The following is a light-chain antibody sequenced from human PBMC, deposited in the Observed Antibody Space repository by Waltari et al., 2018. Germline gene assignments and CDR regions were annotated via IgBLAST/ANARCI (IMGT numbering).Light chain of an antibody. CDR2: DLT. J-gene: IGLJ2*01. CDR3: SAYTSRGTLK. Sequence: QSALTQPASVSGSPGQSITISCTGTSDDIGAYSYVTWYHQRPGKVPKLIIYDLTERPSGVSNRFSRSKSGSTASLTVSGLQAEDEGLFYCSAYTSRGTLKFGGGTRVTVL. V-gene: IGLV2-14*03. CDR1: SDDIGAYSY.